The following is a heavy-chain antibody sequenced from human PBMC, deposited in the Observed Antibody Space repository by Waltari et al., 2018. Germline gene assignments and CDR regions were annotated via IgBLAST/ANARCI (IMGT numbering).Heavy chain of an antibody. D-gene: IGHD3-22*01. V-gene: IGHV2-70*04. CDR2: IDWDDDK. J-gene: IGHJ3*02. Sequence: QVTLKESGPALVKPTQTLTLTCTFSGFSLSTTGMRASWIRQPPGKALEWLARIDWDDDKFYSTSLRTRLTISKDTSKNQVVLTMTNMDPVDTATYYCACWRYYYDSSGYYHDAFDIWGQGTMVTVSS. CDR3: ACWRYYYDSSGYYHDAFDI. CDR1: GFSLSTTGMR.